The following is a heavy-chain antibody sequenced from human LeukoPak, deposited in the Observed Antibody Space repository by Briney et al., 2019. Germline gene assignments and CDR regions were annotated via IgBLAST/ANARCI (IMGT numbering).Heavy chain of an antibody. CDR1: GFTLTSGA. CDR3: TLWFGESPFDY. CDR2: TVSRGTT. J-gene: IGHJ4*02. D-gene: IGHD3-10*01. Sequence: GGSLRLSCVASGFTLTSGAMNWVRQAPGKGLEWVSATVSRGTTQYADSVKGRFTVSRDTSKNTLYLQMNSLRADDTAVYYCTLWFGESPFDYWGQGTLVTVSS. V-gene: IGHV3-23*01.